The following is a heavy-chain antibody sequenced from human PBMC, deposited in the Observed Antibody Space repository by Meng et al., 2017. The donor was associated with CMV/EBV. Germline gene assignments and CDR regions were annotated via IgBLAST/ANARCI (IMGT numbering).Heavy chain of an antibody. V-gene: IGHV1-18*01. J-gene: IGHJ4*02. Sequence: ASVKVSCKASGYTFTSYDINWVRQATGQGLEWMGWISAYNGNTNYAQKLQGRVTMTTDTSTSTAYMELRSLRSDDTAVYYCARDRSYCSGGSCYKIYDYWGQGTLVTVSS. CDR1: GYTFTSYD. CDR2: ISAYNGNT. CDR3: ARDRSYCSGGSCYKIYDY. D-gene: IGHD2-15*01.